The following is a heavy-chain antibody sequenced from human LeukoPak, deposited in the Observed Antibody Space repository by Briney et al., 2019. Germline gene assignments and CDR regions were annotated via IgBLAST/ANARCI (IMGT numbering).Heavy chain of an antibody. V-gene: IGHV4-61*01. D-gene: IGHD6-13*01. J-gene: IGHJ4*02. CDR1: GGSVSSCSYY. CDR3: ASEGAGTFDY. CDR2: IYYSGST. Sequence: SETLSLTCTVSGGSVSSCSYYWSWLRQPPGKGLEWIGYIYYSGSTNYNPPLKSRVTISVDTSKNQFSLKLSSVTAADTAVYYCASEGAGTFDYWGQGTLVTVSS.